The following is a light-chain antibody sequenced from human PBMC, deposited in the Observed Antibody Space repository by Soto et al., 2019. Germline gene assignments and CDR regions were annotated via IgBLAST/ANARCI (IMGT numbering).Light chain of an antibody. CDR1: QSVSSA. CDR2: DAS. J-gene: IGKJ1*01. V-gene: IGKV3-15*01. CDR3: QQSYSSPPT. Sequence: ETVMTQSPATLSVSPGERATLSCRASQSVSSALAWYQQKPGLPPRLLIYDASTRATGIPARFSGSGSGPDFTLTISSLQPEDFATYYCQQSYSSPPTFGQGTKVDI.